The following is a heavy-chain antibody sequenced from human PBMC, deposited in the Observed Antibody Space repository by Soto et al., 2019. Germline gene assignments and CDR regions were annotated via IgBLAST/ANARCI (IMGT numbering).Heavy chain of an antibody. Sequence: EVQLVESGGGLVQPGGSLRLSCAASGFTFSSYAMHWVRQAPGKGLEYVSAISSNGGSTYYANSVKGRFTISRDNSKNTLYLQMDIQRAGEMAVDYCASPSKSSCCWYRGYAFDIWGQGTMVTVSS. CDR3: ASPSKSSCCWYRGYAFDI. V-gene: IGHV3-64*01. CDR1: GFTFSSYA. J-gene: IGHJ3*02. D-gene: IGHD6-19*01. CDR2: ISSNGGST.